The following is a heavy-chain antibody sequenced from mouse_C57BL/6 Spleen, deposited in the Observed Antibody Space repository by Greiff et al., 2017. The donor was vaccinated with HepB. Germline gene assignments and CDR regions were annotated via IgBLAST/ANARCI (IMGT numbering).Heavy chain of an antibody. Sequence: QVQLQQSGPELVKPGASVKISCKASGYAFSSSWMNWVKQRPGKGLEWIGRIYPGDGDTNYNGKFKGKATLTADKSSSTAYMQLSSLTSEDSAVYFCARRADGTLDYLGQGTTLTVSS. CDR1: GYAFSSSW. CDR2: IYPGDGDT. J-gene: IGHJ2*01. V-gene: IGHV1-82*01. D-gene: IGHD2-1*01. CDR3: ARRADGTLDY.